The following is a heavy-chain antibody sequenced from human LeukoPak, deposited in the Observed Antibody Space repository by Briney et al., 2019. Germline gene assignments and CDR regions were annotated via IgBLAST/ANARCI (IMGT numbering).Heavy chain of an antibody. CDR3: VKEYFGKLDP. CDR1: GFSFTEYY. J-gene: IGHJ5*02. Sequence: PGGSLRLSREASGFSFTEYYMGWIPPAPGKGLECVSYISARGDTIYNTPSVKGQFPFSRDNAENSLYLQMNSLRVEDTAVYYCVKEYFGKLDPWGQGTLVTVSS. CDR2: ISARGDTI. V-gene: IGHV3-11*04. D-gene: IGHD1-14*01.